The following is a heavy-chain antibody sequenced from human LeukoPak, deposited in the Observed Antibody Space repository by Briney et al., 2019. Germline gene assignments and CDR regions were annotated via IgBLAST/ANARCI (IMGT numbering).Heavy chain of an antibody. D-gene: IGHD3-16*02. Sequence: PVKLSCKASGFTFTSSAVQWVRQARGQGLEWMGWISAYNGNTNYAQKFQGRVTMTTDTSTSTAYMELRSLRSDDTAVYYCARGLGSYPEIPLDYWGQGTMVTVSS. CDR1: GFTFTSSA. CDR2: ISAYNGNT. V-gene: IGHV1-18*01. CDR3: ARGLGSYPEIPLDY. J-gene: IGHJ4*02.